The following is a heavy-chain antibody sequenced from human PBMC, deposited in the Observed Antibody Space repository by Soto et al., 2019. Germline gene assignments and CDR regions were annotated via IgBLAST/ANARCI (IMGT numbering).Heavy chain of an antibody. CDR3: ARHYCSSTSCYPVYYYYYGMDV. CDR2: IYPGDSDT. D-gene: IGHD2-2*01. Sequence: PGESLKISCKGSGYSFTSYWIGWVRQMPGKGLEWMGIIYPGDSDTRYSPSFQGQVTISADKSNSTAYLQWSSLKASDTAMYYCARHYCSSTSCYPVYYYYYGMDVWGQGTTVTVSS. V-gene: IGHV5-51*01. J-gene: IGHJ6*02. CDR1: GYSFTSYW.